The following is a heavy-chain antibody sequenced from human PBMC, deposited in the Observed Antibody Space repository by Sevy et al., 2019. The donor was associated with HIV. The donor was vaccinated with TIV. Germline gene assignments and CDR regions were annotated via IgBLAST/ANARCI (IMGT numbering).Heavy chain of an antibody. J-gene: IGHJ4*02. CDR1: GFTFSSYW. CDR2: INSDGSST. Sequence: GGSLRLSCAASGFTFSSYWMHWVRQAPGKGLVWVSRINSDGSSTIYADSVKGRFTISRDNAMNTVYLQMNSLRAEDTAVYYCATEGSSTGDYVLGYWGQGTLVTVSS. CDR3: ATEGSSTGDYVLGY. D-gene: IGHD4-17*01. V-gene: IGHV3-74*01.